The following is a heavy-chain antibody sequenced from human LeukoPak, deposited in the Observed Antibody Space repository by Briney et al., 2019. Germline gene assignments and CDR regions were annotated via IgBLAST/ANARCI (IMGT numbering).Heavy chain of an antibody. CDR1: GGSFSAYY. CDR2: INHGGTT. V-gene: IGHV4-34*01. CDR3: ARVDTAMSAFDP. D-gene: IGHD5-18*01. J-gene: IGHJ5*02. Sequence: SETLSLTCAVYGGSFSAYYWNWIRQPPGKGLEWIGQINHGGTTNYNPSLKSRVTISVDTSKNEMSLRLSSVTAADTAVYYCARVDTAMSAFDPWGQGTLVTVSS.